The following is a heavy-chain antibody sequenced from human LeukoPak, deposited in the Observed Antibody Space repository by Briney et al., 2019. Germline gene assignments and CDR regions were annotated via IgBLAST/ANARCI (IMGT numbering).Heavy chain of an antibody. J-gene: IGHJ4*02. Sequence: PGGSLRLSCAASGFTFSNYWMTWVRQAPGKGLEWVAYIKQDGSEKYYVDFIKGRFTISSANTKYFINQQINSLKAEDPGEYCCARXXXXAXXFXYXGQGTLVTVSS. CDR3: ARXXXXAXXFXY. CDR1: GFTFSNYW. V-gene: IGHV3-7*01. CDR2: IKQDGSEK.